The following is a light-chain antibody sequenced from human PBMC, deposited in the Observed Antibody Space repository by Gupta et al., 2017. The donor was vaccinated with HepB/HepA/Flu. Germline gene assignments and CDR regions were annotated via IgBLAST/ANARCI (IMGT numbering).Light chain of an antibody. CDR1: SLRTYY. CDR3: NSRDSSGNYV. J-gene: IGLJ1*01. V-gene: IGLV3-19*01. Sequence: SSELTQDPAVSVALGQTVRITCQGDSLRTYYANWYQWKPGQAPVIVIYDKNRRPSGIPDRFSGSISGNTASLTITGAQAEDEADYYCNSRDSSGNYVFGSGTKVTV. CDR2: DKN.